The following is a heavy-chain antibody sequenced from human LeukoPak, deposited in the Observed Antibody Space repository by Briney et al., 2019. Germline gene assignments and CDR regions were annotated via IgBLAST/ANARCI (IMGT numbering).Heavy chain of an antibody. J-gene: IGHJ4*02. CDR1: GGSISSYY. CDR2: IYYSGYT. CDR3: ASGSESWGLLPKFYFAY. Sequence: SETLSLTCTVSGGSISSYYWSWIRQPPGKGLEWIGYIYYSGYTDHNPSLKSRVTISIDTSKNQFSLKLSSVTAADTAVYYCASGSESWGLLPKFYFAYWGQGTLVTVSS. D-gene: IGHD1-26*01. V-gene: IGHV4-59*01.